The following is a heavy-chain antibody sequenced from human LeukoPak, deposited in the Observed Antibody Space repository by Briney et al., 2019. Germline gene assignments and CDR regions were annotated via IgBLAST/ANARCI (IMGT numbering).Heavy chain of an antibody. CDR2: ITSDGSIT. D-gene: IGHD6-13*01. CDR1: GFTFSSYW. J-gene: IGHJ4*02. CDR3: ARDVPGQHGGVVY. V-gene: IGHV3-74*01. Sequence: TGGSLRLSCAASGFTFSSYWMHWVRQAPGKGLVWVSRITSDGSITTYADFVKGRFTISRDNAKNTVYLQMNRLRAEDTAVYYCARDVPGQHGGVVYWGQGTLVTVSS.